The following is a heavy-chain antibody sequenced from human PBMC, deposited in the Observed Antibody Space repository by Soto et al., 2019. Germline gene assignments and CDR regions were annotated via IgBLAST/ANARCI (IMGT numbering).Heavy chain of an antibody. CDR2: ISAYNGNT. CDR3: ARASLLTKEQLWLDYWFDP. CDR1: GYTFTSYG. V-gene: IGHV1-18*01. J-gene: IGHJ5*02. D-gene: IGHD5-18*01. Sequence: ASVKVSCKASGYTFTSYGISWVRQAPGQGLEWMGWISAYNGNTNYAQKLQGRVTMTTDTSTSTAYMELRSLRSDDTAVYCCARASLLTKEQLWLDYWFDPWGQGTLVTVSS.